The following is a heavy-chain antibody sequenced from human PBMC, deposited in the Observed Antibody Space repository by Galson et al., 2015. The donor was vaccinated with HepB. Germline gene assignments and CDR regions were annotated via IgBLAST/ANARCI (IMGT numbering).Heavy chain of an antibody. D-gene: IGHD4-17*01. J-gene: IGHJ6*02. CDR3: ARGDYGDYGASGYYGMGV. CDR2: ISTRGSVM. Sequence: SLRLSCAVSGFTFSAYTMNWVRQAPGKGLEWLSDISTRGSVMHNADSVKGRFTISRDNAQNSLHLQMNSLRDEDTAVYYCARGDYGDYGASGYYGMGVWGQGTTVTVSS. V-gene: IGHV3-48*02. CDR1: GFTFSAYT.